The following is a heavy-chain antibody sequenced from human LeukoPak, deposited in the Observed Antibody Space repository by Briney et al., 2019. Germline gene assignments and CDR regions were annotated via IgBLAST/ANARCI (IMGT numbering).Heavy chain of an antibody. CDR1: GFTFSSYG. CDR3: ARDRTYDSSGYGMDV. Sequence: GGSLRLSCAASGFTFSSYGMHWVRQAPGKGLEWVAVIWYDGSNKYYADSVKGRFTISRHNSKNTLYLQMNSLRAEDTAVYYCARDRTYDSSGYGMDVWGQGTTVTVSS. J-gene: IGHJ6*02. CDR2: IWYDGSNK. D-gene: IGHD3-22*01. V-gene: IGHV3-33*01.